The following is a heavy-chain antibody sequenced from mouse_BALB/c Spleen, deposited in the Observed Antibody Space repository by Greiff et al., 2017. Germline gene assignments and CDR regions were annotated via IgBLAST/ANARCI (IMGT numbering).Heavy chain of an antibody. V-gene: IGHV5-15*02. J-gene: IGHJ4*01. CDR3: ARDGSFMDY. CDR1: GFTFSDYG. CDR2: ISNLAYSI. Sequence: EVKLMESGGGLVQPGGSRKLSCAASGFTFSDYGMAWVRQAPGKGPEWVAFISNLAYSIYYADTVTGRFTISRENAKNTLYLEMSSLRSEDTAMYYCARDGSFMDYWGQGTSVTVSS.